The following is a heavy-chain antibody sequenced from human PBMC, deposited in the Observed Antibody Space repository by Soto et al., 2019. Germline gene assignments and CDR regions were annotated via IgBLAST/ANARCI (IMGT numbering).Heavy chain of an antibody. Sequence: ASVKVSCKASGYTFTNYYLHWVRQAPGQGLEWVGMINPSARSASYAQKLRGRLAMDRDTSTTTVYMELSRLTFEDTAVYFCARDNSAANGVLDHWGQGTLVTVSS. V-gene: IGHV1-46*04. J-gene: IGHJ5*02. CDR3: ARDNSAANGVLDH. D-gene: IGHD1-1*01. CDR1: GYTFTNYY. CDR2: INPSARSA.